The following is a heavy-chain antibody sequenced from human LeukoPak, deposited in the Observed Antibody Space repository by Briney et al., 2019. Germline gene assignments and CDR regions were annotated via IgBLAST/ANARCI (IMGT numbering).Heavy chain of an antibody. Sequence: ASVKVSCKASGGTFSSYAISWVRQAPGQGLEWMGGIIPIFGTANYAQKFQGRVTITADESTSTAYMELSSLRSEDTAVYYCARAPTYYSSGYYSDCWGQGTLVTVSS. CDR2: IIPIFGTA. J-gene: IGHJ4*02. V-gene: IGHV1-69*13. CDR1: GGTFSSYA. CDR3: ARAPTYYSSGYYSDC. D-gene: IGHD3-22*01.